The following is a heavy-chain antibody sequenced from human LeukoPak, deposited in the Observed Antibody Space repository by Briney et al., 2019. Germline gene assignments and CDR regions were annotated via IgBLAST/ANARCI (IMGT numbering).Heavy chain of an antibody. V-gene: IGHV5-51*01. CDR2: IYPGDSGT. CDR1: GYSFTNYW. D-gene: IGHD2-15*01. J-gene: IGHJ3*02. CDR3: AGLVVVAANDAFDI. Sequence: GESLKISCKGSGYSFTNYWIGWVRQMPGKGLEWMGIIYPGDSGTRYSPSFQGQVTISADKSISTAYLQWSSLKASDTAMYYCAGLVVVAANDAFDIWGQGTMVTVSS.